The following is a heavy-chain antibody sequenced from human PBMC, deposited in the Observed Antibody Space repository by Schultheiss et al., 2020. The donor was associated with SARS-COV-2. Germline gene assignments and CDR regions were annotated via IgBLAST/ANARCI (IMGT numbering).Heavy chain of an antibody. D-gene: IGHD6-13*01. CDR1: GFTFSSYA. V-gene: IGHV3-48*04. CDR2: ISSSSSTI. Sequence: GGSLRLSCAASGFTFSSYAMHWVRQAPGKGLEWVSYISSSSSTIYYADSVKGRFTISRDNAKNSLYLQMNSLRAEDTAVYYCARDLPRIAAAGTERLDYWGQGTLVTVSS. CDR3: ARDLPRIAAAGTERLDY. J-gene: IGHJ4*02.